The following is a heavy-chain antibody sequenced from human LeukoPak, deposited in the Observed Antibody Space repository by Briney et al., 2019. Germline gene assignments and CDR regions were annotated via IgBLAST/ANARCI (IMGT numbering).Heavy chain of an antibody. CDR2: IYTSGST. Sequence: PSETLSLTCTVSGGSISSGSYYWSWIRQPAGKGLEWIGRIYTSGSTHYNPSLKSRVTISVDTSKNQFSLKLSSVTAADTAVYYCARDQGPSGAFDYWGQGTLVTVSS. D-gene: IGHD6-25*01. J-gene: IGHJ4*02. CDR1: GGSISSGSYY. CDR3: ARDQGPSGAFDY. V-gene: IGHV4-61*02.